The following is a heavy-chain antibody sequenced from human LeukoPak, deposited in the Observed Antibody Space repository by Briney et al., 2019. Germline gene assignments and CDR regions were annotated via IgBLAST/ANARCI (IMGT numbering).Heavy chain of an antibody. CDR1: GYTFTGYY. V-gene: IGHV1-18*04. CDR3: ARNGPRHYDILTGYYIVHAFDI. CDR2: ISAYNGNT. Sequence: ASVKVSCKASGYTFTGYYMHWVRQAPGQGLEWMGWISAYNGNTNYAQKLQGRVTMTTDTSTSTAYMELRSLRSDDTAVYYCARNGPRHYDILTGYYIVHAFDIWGQGTMVTVSS. D-gene: IGHD3-9*01. J-gene: IGHJ3*02.